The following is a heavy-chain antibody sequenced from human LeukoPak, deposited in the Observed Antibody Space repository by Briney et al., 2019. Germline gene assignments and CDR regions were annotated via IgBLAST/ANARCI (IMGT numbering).Heavy chain of an antibody. V-gene: IGHV4-61*01. Sequence: PSETLSLTCTVSGGSVSSGSYYWSWIRQPPGKGLEWIGYIYYSGSTDYNPSLKSRVTISVDTSKNQFSLKLSSVTAADTAVYYCARFPPVLRYFDWLEINDAFDIWGQGTMVTVSS. J-gene: IGHJ3*02. CDR1: GGSVSSGSYY. CDR3: ARFPPVLRYFDWLEINDAFDI. CDR2: IYYSGST. D-gene: IGHD3-9*01.